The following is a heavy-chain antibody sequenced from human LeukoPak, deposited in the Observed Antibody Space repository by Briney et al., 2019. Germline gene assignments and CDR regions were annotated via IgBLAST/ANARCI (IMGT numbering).Heavy chain of an antibody. CDR2: IYHSGST. CDR3: ARGPRDGPLAYFDY. V-gene: IGHV4-38-2*02. CDR1: GYSISSGYY. J-gene: IGHJ4*02. D-gene: IGHD5-24*01. Sequence: SETLSLTCTVSGYSISSGYYWGWIRQPPGKGLEWIGSIYHSGSTYYNPSLKSQVTISVDTSKNQFSLKLSSVTAADTAVYYCARGPRDGPLAYFDYWGQGTLVTVSS.